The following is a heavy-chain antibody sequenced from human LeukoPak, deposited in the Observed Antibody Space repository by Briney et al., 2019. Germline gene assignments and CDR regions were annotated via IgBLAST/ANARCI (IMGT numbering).Heavy chain of an antibody. CDR2: IYDSGST. Sequence: SETLSLTCTVSGGSIRSSYYYWGWIRQPPGKGLEWIGSIYDSGSTYYNPSLKSRVTISVDTSKNQFSLKLSSVTAADTAVYYCARQRRYCSSTSCYFGYYGLDVWGQGTTVTVSS. CDR1: GGSIRSSYYY. D-gene: IGHD2-2*01. V-gene: IGHV4-39*07. CDR3: ARQRRYCSSTSCYFGYYGLDV. J-gene: IGHJ6*02.